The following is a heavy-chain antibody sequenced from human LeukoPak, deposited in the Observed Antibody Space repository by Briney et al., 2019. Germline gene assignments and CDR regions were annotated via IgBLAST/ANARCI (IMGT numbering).Heavy chain of an antibody. J-gene: IGHJ4*02. D-gene: IGHD3-22*01. CDR3: AKDQGRHYYDSSGYSF. CDR2: ISGDGGST. V-gene: IGHV3-43*02. CDR1: GFTFDDYA. Sequence: PGGSLRLSCAASGFTFDDYAMHWVRQALGKGLEWVSLISGDGGSTYYADSVKGRFTISRDNSKNSLYLQMNSLRTEDTALYYCAKDQGRHYYDSSGYSFWGQGTLVTVSS.